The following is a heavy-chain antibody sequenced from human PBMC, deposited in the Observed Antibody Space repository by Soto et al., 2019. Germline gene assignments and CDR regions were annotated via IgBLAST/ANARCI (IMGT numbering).Heavy chain of an antibody. CDR2: IYYSGST. V-gene: IGHV4-39*02. J-gene: IGHJ4*02. D-gene: IGHD3-22*01. Sequence: QLQLQESGPGLVKPSETLSLTCTVSGGSISSSSYYWGWIRQPPGKGLEWIGSIYYSGSTYYNPSLKSRVTISVDTSKNQFSLKLSSVTAADTAVYYCARDGDDSSDEGPTEWGQGTLVTVSS. CDR1: GGSISSSSYY. CDR3: ARDGDDSSDEGPTE.